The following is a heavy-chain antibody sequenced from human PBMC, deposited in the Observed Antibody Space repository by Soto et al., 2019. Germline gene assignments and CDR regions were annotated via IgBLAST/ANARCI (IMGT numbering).Heavy chain of an antibody. CDR2: INPSGGST. CDR3: ARDPGGAMVRGDYTYGMDV. Sequence: QVQLVQSGAEVKKPGASVKVSCKASGYTFTSYYMHWVRQAPGQGLEWMGIINPSGGSTSYAQKFQGRVTMTRDTSTSTVYMELSSLRSEDTAVYYCARDPGGAMVRGDYTYGMDVWGQGTTVTVSS. D-gene: IGHD3-10*01. J-gene: IGHJ6*02. V-gene: IGHV1-46*01. CDR1: GYTFTSYY.